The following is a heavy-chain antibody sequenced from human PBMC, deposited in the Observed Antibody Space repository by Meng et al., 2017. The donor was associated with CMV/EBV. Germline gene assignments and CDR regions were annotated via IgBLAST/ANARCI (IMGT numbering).Heavy chain of an antibody. CDR3: ARGFVVVPAAKGEFDY. CDR1: GFTFSSYW. Sequence: GESLKISCAASGFTFSSYWMHWVRQAPGKGLVWVSSISSSSSYIYYADSVKGRFTISRDNAKNSLYLQMNSLRAEDTAVYYCARGFVVVPAAKGEFDYWGQGTLVT. CDR2: ISSSSSYI. V-gene: IGHV3-21*01. J-gene: IGHJ4*02. D-gene: IGHD2-2*01.